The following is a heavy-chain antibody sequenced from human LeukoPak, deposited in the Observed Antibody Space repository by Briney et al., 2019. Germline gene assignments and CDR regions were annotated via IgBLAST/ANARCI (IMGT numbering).Heavy chain of an antibody. CDR3: TKAWSYGFFYYGMDV. CDR1: GFTFSNYA. CDR2: ISGSDGST. D-gene: IGHD3-16*02. Sequence: PGGSLRLSCVATGFTFSNYAMKWVRQAPGKGLEWVSGISGSDGSTYYADSVKGRFTISRDDRKNTLYLQMNSLRADDTAIYYCTKAWSYGFFYYGMDVWGQGTTVTVAS. J-gene: IGHJ6*02. V-gene: IGHV3-23*01.